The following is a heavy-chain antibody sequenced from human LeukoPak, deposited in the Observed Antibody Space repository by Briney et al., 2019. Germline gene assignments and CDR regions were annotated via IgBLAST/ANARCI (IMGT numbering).Heavy chain of an antibody. CDR1: GFTFSSYW. CDR2: IKGDGNEK. CDR3: AKEGAYPIITYDS. D-gene: IGHD3-10*01. Sequence: GGSLRLSCAASGFTFSSYWINWVRQAPGKGLEWVANIKGDGNEKNYEDSVKGRFSISRDNAKNSLNLQMDSLRAEDTAVYYCAKEGAYPIITYDSWGQGALVTVSS. V-gene: IGHV3-7*01. J-gene: IGHJ5*01.